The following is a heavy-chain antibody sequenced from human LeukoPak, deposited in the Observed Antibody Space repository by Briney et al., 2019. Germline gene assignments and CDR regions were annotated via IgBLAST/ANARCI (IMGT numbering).Heavy chain of an antibody. J-gene: IGHJ4*02. D-gene: IGHD6-6*01. CDR1: GFIVSSTF. CDR2: IYSGGST. V-gene: IGHV3-66*01. CDR3: ARDPHRGSSSFLTGDY. Sequence: GGSLRLSCAASGFIVSSTFMSWVRQAPGKGLEWVSVIYSGGSTYYTDSVKGRFTISRDNSENTLYLQMNSLRAEDTAVYYCARDPHRGSSSFLTGDYWGQGTLVTVSS.